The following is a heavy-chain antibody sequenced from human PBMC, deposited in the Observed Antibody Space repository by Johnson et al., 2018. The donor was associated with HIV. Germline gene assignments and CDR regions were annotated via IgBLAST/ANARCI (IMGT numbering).Heavy chain of an antibody. CDR2: ISYDGSNK. J-gene: IGHJ3*02. D-gene: IGHD6-25*01. Sequence: QVQLVESGGGLVQPGGSLRLSCAASGVNVSSSYMTWVRQAPGEGLEWVAVISYDGSNKYYADSVKGRFTISRDNSKNTLYLQMNSLRAEDTAVYYCARDLAAGIPSDAFDIWGQGTMVTVSS. CDR3: ARDLAAGIPSDAFDI. CDR1: GVNVSSSY. V-gene: IGHV3-30*03.